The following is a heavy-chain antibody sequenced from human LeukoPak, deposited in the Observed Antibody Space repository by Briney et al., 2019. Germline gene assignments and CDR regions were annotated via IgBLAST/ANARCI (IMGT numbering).Heavy chain of an antibody. Sequence: ASVKVSCKASGYTFTSYGISWVRQAPGQGLEWMGWISAYYGNTNYAQKLQGRVTMTTDTSTSTAYMELRSLRSDDTAVYYCARDALPNLPLDYYYYMDVWGKGTTVTVSS. CDR1: GYTFTSYG. CDR3: ARDALPNLPLDYYYYMDV. J-gene: IGHJ6*03. CDR2: ISAYYGNT. V-gene: IGHV1-18*01. D-gene: IGHD1-14*01.